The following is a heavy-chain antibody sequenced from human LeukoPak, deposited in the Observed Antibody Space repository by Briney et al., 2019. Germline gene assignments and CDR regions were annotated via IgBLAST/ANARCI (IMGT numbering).Heavy chain of an antibody. V-gene: IGHV3-23*01. CDR1: GFTFSSHA. D-gene: IGHD5-18*01. Sequence: GGSLRLSCAASGFTFSSHAMSWVRQAPGKGLEWVSAIDGSGGSTFYADSVKGRFTISRDNSKNTLYLQMNSLRAEDTAVYYCARDPRGYSYGDYYFDYWGQGTLVTVSS. J-gene: IGHJ4*02. CDR2: IDGSGGST. CDR3: ARDPRGYSYGDYYFDY.